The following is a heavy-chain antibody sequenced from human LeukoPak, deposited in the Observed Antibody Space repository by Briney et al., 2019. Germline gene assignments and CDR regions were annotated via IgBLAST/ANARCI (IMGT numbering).Heavy chain of an antibody. CDR2: ISGSGGST. V-gene: IGHV3-23*01. D-gene: IGHD3-9*01. J-gene: IGHJ4*02. Sequence: PGGSLRLSCAASGFTFSSYAMSWVRQAPGKGLEWVSAISGSGGSTYYADSVKGRFTISRDNYKNTLYLQMNSLRAEDTAVYYCAKDAYDILTGYYLMWGQGTLVTVSS. CDR3: AKDAYDILTGYYLM. CDR1: GFTFSSYA.